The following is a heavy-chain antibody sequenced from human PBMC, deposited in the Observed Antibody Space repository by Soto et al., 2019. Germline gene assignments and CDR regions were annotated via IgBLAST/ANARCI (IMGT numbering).Heavy chain of an antibody. Sequence: QITLKESGPTLVKPTQTLTLTCTFSGFSFSTREVGVGWIRQPPGKALEWLALIYWDDDKRYSPSLKSRLIITKHTSRNQVVLTLTNMDPVDTATYYCAHSAPRSYYFDYWGQGTLVTVSS. J-gene: IGHJ4*02. CDR2: IYWDDDK. V-gene: IGHV2-5*02. CDR3: AHSAPRSYYFDY. CDR1: GFSFSTREVG.